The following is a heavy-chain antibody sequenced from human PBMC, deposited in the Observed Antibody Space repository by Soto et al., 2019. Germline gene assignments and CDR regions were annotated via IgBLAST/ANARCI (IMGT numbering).Heavy chain of an antibody. V-gene: IGHV3-7*03. CDR3: ARSEYYYGSGVYYYYGMHV. D-gene: IGHD3-10*01. CDR2: IKEDGTEK. CDR1: RFSISDYW. Sequence: GGSLRLSCLASRFSISDYWMTWVRQSPGKGREWVADIKEDGTEKYYADSVKGRFTVSRENTQNSMFLQMTTVRAEDAAVYYCARSEYYYGSGVYYYYGMHVWGQGTTVTVSS. J-gene: IGHJ6*02.